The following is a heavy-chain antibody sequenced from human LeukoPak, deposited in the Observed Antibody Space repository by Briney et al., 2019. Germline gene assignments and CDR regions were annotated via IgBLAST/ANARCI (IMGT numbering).Heavy chain of an antibody. V-gene: IGHV4-4*07. D-gene: IGHD3-9*01. CDR3: AREDILTGYYPPPNWFDP. CDR1: GDSISYFY. CDR2: IYTSGST. Sequence: SETLSLTCSVSGDSISYFYWSWIRQPAGKGLEWIGRIYTSGSTNYNPSLKSRVTMSVDTSKNQFSLKLSSVTAADTAVYYCAREDILTGYYPPPNWFDPWGQGTLVTVSS. J-gene: IGHJ5*02.